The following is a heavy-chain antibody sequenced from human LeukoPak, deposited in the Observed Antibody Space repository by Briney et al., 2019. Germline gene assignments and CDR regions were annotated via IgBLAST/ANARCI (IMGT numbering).Heavy chain of an antibody. CDR2: ISGSGGST. CDR1: GFTFSSYA. Sequence: GGSLRLSCAASGFTFSSYAMSWVRQAPGKGLEWVSAISGSGGSTYYADSVKGRFTISRDNSKNTLYVQMNSLRDEDTAVYYCARDHCSPGTCLGGHWGQGTLVTVSS. J-gene: IGHJ4*02. D-gene: IGHD2-15*01. V-gene: IGHV3-23*01. CDR3: ARDHCSPGTCLGGH.